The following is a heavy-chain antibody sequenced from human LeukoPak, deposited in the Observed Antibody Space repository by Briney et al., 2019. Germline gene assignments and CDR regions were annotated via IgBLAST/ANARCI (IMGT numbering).Heavy chain of an antibody. CDR3: ARDRAVVVPAAIGY. V-gene: IGHV1-18*01. CDR1: GYTFTSYG. CDR2: ISAYNGNT. J-gene: IGHJ4*02. D-gene: IGHD2-2*01. Sequence: ASVKVSCKASGYTFTSYGISWVRQAPGKGLEWMGWISAYNGNTNYAQKLQGRVTMTTDTSTSTAYMELRSLRSDDTAVYYCARDRAVVVPAAIGYWGQGTLVTVSS.